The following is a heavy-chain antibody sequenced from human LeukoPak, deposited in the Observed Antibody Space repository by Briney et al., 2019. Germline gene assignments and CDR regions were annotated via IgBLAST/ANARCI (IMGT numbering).Heavy chain of an antibody. J-gene: IGHJ4*02. Sequence: ASVKVSCKASGGTFSSYTISWVRQAPGQGLDWMGRIIPILGIANYAQKFQGRVTITADKSTSTAYMGLSSLRSEDTAVYYCARGTVVVPADYWGQGTLVTVSS. CDR2: IIPILGIA. CDR3: ARGTVVVPADY. CDR1: GGTFSSYT. V-gene: IGHV1-69*02. D-gene: IGHD2-2*01.